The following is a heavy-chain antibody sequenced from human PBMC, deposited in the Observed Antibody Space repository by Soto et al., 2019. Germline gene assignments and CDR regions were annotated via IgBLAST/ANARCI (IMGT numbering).Heavy chain of an antibody. D-gene: IGHD5-12*01. Sequence: GGSLRLSCAASGFTFSSYWMHWVRQAPGKGLVWVSRINSDGSSTSYAEYVKGRFTISRDNAKNTMYLQMNSMRDEKKTEYYCARVWIAANGMDVWGQGTTVTVSS. CDR1: GFTFSSYW. CDR2: INSDGSST. J-gene: IGHJ6*02. CDR3: ARVWIAANGMDV. V-gene: IGHV3-74*01.